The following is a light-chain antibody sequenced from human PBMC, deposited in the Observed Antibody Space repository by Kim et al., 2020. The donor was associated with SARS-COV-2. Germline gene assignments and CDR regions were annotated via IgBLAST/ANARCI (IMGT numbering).Light chain of an antibody. J-gene: IGLJ3*02. CDR2: LNSDGSH. V-gene: IGLV4-69*01. Sequence: QLVLTQSPSASASLGASVKLTCTLSSGHSSYAIAWHQQQPEKGPRYLMKLNSDGSHSKGDGNPDRFSGSSSGAERYLTISSLQSEDEADYYCQTWGTGIRVFGKGTQLTVL. CDR3: QTWGTGIRV. CDR1: SGHSSYA.